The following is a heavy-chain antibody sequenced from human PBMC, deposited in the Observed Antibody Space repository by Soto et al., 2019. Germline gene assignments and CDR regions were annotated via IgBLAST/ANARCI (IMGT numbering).Heavy chain of an antibody. CDR3: AHRRPWSSNWNSGWFDP. D-gene: IGHD3-10*01. CDR2: IYWDDDK. V-gene: IGHV2-5*02. CDR1: GFSLSTSGVG. J-gene: IGHJ5*02. Sequence: QITLKESGPTRVKPTQTLALTCNFSGFSLSTSGVGVGWIRQSPGKALEWLAVIYWDDDKRYSPSLRSRITISQXISPNXXVLLMTNRDPVDTGTYYCAHRRPWSSNWNSGWFDPWGQGTLVTVSS.